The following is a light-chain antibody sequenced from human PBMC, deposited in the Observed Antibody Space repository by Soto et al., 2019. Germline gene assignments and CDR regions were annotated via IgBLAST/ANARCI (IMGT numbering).Light chain of an antibody. CDR3: QSADSSGTYVV. J-gene: IGLJ2*01. CDR2: KDS. V-gene: IGLV3-25*03. CDR1: ALPNQY. Sequence: SYELTQPPSVSVSPGHTARITCSGDALPNQYAYWYQQKPGQAPVLVIYKDSERPSGIPERFSGSSSGTTVTLTISGVQAEDEADYYCQSADSSGTYVVFGGGTKLTVL.